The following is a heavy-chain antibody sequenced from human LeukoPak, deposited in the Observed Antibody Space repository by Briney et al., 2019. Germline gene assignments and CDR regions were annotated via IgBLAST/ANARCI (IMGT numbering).Heavy chain of an antibody. J-gene: IGHJ4*02. CDR2: MNPNSGNT. CDR1: GYTFTSYD. D-gene: IGHD5-18*01. CDR3: ARGRIGRGYSYGFMVY. V-gene: IGHV1-8*01. Sequence: ASVKVSCKASGYTFTSYDINWVRQATGQGLEWMGWMNPNSGNTGYAQKFQGRVTMTRNTSISTAYMELSSLRSEDTAVYHCARGRIGRGYSYGFMVYWGQGTLVTVSS.